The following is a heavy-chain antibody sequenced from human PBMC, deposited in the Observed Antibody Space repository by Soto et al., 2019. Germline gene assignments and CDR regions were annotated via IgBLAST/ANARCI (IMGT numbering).Heavy chain of an antibody. CDR3: ARGHRLDSSGYYSAGWFDP. Sequence: TTETLCVTCTISEGSISSYYWTSIRQPPGRGLEWIGYIYYSGSTNYNPSLKSRVTMSVGTSKDQFSLKLSSVTAADTAVYYCARGHRLDSSGYYSAGWFDPWGKGTLVTVSS. J-gene: IGHJ5*02. CDR2: IYYSGST. D-gene: IGHD3-22*01. V-gene: IGHV4-59*01. CDR1: EGSISSYY.